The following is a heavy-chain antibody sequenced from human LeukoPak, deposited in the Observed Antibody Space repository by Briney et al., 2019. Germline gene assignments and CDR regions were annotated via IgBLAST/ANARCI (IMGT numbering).Heavy chain of an antibody. Sequence: ASVKVSCKASGYTFTGYYMHWVRQAPGQGLEWMGRINPNSGGTNYAQKFQGRVTMTRDTSISTAYMELSRLRSDDTAVYYCARERRIQLWYPAGGFDYWGQGTLVTVSS. J-gene: IGHJ4*02. CDR2: INPNSGGT. V-gene: IGHV1-2*06. CDR3: ARERRIQLWYPAGGFDY. CDR1: GYTFTGYY. D-gene: IGHD5-18*01.